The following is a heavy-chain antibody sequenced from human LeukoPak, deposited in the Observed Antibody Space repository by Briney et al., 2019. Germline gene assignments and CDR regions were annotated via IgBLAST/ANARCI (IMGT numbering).Heavy chain of an antibody. Sequence: APVKVSCKASGYTFTSYGISWVRQAPGQGLEWMGWISAYNGNTNYAQKLQGRVTMTTDTSTSTAYMELRSLRSDDTAVYYCARDNDYCGGDCYSRSYWYFDLWGRGTLVTVSS. CDR2: ISAYNGNT. D-gene: IGHD2-21*02. V-gene: IGHV1-18*01. CDR1: GYTFTSYG. J-gene: IGHJ2*01. CDR3: ARDNDYCGGDCYSRSYWYFDL.